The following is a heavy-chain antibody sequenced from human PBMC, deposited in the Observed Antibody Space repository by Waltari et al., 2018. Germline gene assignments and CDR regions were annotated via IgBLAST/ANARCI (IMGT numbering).Heavy chain of an antibody. J-gene: IGHJ4*02. Sequence: EVQLVQSGAEVNKPGESQKISCKASGYSFSKFWIGWVGQVPGRGLESVGVFYHGNSPTTYSPSFQGHVTITSDRSITTAFLQWNSLRASDTAIYYCARLGTPHPSHPDFHDWGQGTLVTVSS. CDR3: ARLGTPHPSHPDFHD. V-gene: IGHV5-51*01. D-gene: IGHD3-10*01. CDR2: FYHGNSPT. CDR1: GYSFSKFW.